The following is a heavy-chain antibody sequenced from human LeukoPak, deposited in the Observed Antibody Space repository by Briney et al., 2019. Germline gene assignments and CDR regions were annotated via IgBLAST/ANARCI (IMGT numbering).Heavy chain of an antibody. D-gene: IGHD6-19*01. CDR2: FNIDGIST. CDR1: GFTFSGYG. CDR3: ASEGDYSGYSSRCPFDY. J-gene: IGHJ4*02. Sequence: GGSRRLSCAASGFTFSGYGRHWVRQAPGKGLGWVSRFNIDGISTSYADSVKGGFTITTDNDKNTLYLQLNSLRGEDTAVYYCASEGDYSGYSSRCPFDYWGQGTLVTVSS. V-gene: IGHV3-74*01.